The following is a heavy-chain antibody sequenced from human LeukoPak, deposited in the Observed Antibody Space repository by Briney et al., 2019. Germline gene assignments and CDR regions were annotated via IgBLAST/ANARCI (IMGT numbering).Heavy chain of an antibody. J-gene: IGHJ4*02. D-gene: IGHD3-10*01. V-gene: IGHV4-39*01. CDR3: VYYYGSGSVEY. CDR2: FYYSGST. Sequence: SETLSLTCTVSGGSITSSNYYWGWTRQPPGKGLEWIGSFYYSGSTNYNPSLKSRVTISVDTSKNQFSLKLSSVTAADTAVYYCVYYYGSGSVEYWGQGTLVTVSS. CDR1: GGSITSSNYY.